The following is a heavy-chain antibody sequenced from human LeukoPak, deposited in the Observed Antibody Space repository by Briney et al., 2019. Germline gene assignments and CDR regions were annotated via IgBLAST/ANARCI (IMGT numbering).Heavy chain of an antibody. CDR1: GFTFSSYS. V-gene: IGHV3-33*08. CDR3: AKSLNWNFES. J-gene: IGHJ4*02. CDR2: IWYDGSNK. D-gene: IGHD1-1*01. Sequence: GGSLRLSCAASGFTFSSYSMNWVRQAPGKGLEWVAVIWYDGSNKYYADSVKGRFTISRDNSKNTLYLQMNSLRAEDTAIYFCAKSLNWNFESWGRGTLVTVSS.